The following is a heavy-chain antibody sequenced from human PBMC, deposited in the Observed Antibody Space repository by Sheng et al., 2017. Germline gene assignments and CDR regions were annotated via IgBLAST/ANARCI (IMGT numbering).Heavy chain of an antibody. CDR2: IWYDGSNK. CDR1: GFTFSSYG. D-gene: IGHD1-26*01. J-gene: IGHJ4*02. V-gene: IGHV3-33*01. CDR3: ARDSRPFQGGSYYLFDY. Sequence: QVQLVESGGGVVQPGRSLRLSCAASGFTFSSYGMHWVRQAPGKGLEWVAVIWYDGSNKYYADSVKGRFTISRDNSKNTLYLQMNSLRAEDTAVYYCARDSRPFQGGSYYLFDYWGQGTLVTVSS.